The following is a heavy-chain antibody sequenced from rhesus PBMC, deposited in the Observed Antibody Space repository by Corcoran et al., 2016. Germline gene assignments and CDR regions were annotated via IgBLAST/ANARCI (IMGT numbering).Heavy chain of an antibody. J-gene: IGHJ6*01. D-gene: IGHD3-16*01. Sequence: QVQLQESGPGLVQPSETLSLTCAVSGDSISDYYYWNWIRQPPGTGMAWIGNIDGSIGSTYYNPSLKSRVTISKDTSKNQFSLKLSAVTAADTAVYYCARGGSGSYYSDYGLDSWGQGVVVTVSS. CDR3: ARGGSGSYYSDYGLDS. CDR1: GDSISDYYY. V-gene: IGHV4S9*01. CDR2: IDGSIGST.